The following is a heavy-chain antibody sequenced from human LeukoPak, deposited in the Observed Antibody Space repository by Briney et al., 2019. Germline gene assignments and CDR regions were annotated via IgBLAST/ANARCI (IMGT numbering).Heavy chain of an antibody. V-gene: IGHV4-59*01. D-gene: IGHD3-22*01. Sequence: SETLSLTCTVSGGSITNYYWAWIRQPPGKGLEWIGYIYYSGSTNYNPSLKSRVTISVDTSKNQFSLKLSSVTAADTAVYYCARDSSGYYPHFDYWGQGTLVTVSS. CDR1: GGSITNYY. CDR3: ARDSSGYYPHFDY. J-gene: IGHJ4*02. CDR2: IYYSGST.